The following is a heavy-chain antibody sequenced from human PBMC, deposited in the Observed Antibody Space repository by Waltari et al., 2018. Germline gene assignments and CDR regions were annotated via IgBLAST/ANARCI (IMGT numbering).Heavy chain of an antibody. CDR2: IYYSGST. J-gene: IGHJ3*02. CDR3: ARLRRGNSEAFDI. V-gene: IGHV4-59*01. D-gene: IGHD1-26*01. CDR1: GGSISSYY. Sequence: QVQLQESGPGLVKPSETLSLTCTVSGGSISSYYWSWIRQPPGKGLEWIGYIYYSGSTNYNPSLNSRVTISVDTSKNQFSLKLSSVTAEDTAVYYCARLRRGNSEAFDIWGQGTMVTVSS.